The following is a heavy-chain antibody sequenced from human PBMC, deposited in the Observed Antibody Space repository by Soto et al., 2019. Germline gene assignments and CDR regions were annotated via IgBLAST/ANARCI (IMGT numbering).Heavy chain of an antibody. CDR3: AKDMGNWNYGASFDY. J-gene: IGHJ4*02. CDR1: GFTFDDYT. D-gene: IGHD1-7*01. Sequence: PGGSLRLSCAASGFTFDDYTMHWVRQAPGKGLEWVSLISWDGGSTYYADSVKGRFTISRDNSKNSLYLQMNSLRTEDTALYYCAKDMGNWNYGASFDYWGQGTLVTVSS. V-gene: IGHV3-43*01. CDR2: ISWDGGST.